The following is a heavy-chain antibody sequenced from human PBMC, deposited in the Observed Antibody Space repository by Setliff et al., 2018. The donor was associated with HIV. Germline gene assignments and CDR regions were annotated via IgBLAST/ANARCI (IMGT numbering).Heavy chain of an antibody. CDR2: IRYDGSNK. Sequence: PGGSLRFSCAASGLIFSSYEMNWVRQAPGKGLEWVAFIRYDGSNKYYADSVKGRFTISRDNAKNSVYLQMNSLRAEDTAVYYCARDGGMGVYYMDVWGKGTTVTVSS. J-gene: IGHJ6*03. V-gene: IGHV3-30*02. CDR1: GLIFSSYE. CDR3: ARDGGMGVYYMDV. D-gene: IGHD1-26*01.